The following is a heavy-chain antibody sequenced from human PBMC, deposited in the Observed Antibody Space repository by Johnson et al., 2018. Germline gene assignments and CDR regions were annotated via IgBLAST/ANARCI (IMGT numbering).Heavy chain of an antibody. Sequence: QVQLVESGGGVVQPGRSLRLSCAASGFTFSSYGMHWVRQAPGKGLEWVAVISYDGSNKYYADSVKGRFPISRDNSKNTMNLQMNSLRAEDTAVYYWAKNKLGGYYYMDVWGKGTTVTVSS. CDR2: ISYDGSNK. CDR3: AKNKLGGYYYMDV. D-gene: IGHD3-10*01. V-gene: IGHV3-30*18. CDR1: GFTFSSYG. J-gene: IGHJ6*03.